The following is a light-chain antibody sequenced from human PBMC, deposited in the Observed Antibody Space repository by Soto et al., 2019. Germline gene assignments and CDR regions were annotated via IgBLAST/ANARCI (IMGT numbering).Light chain of an antibody. CDR1: QDISNY. CDR2: AAS. Sequence: GDRVTIPCRTSQDISNYLAWYQQKPGKVPKLLIYAASTLQSGVPSRFSGGGSGTDFSLTISSLHPEDVATYYCQKYNIAPHTFGGGTKVEIQ. J-gene: IGKJ4*01. CDR3: QKYNIAPHT. V-gene: IGKV1-27*01.